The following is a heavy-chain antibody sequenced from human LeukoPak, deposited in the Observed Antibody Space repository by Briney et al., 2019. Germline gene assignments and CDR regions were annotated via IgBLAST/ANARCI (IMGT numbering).Heavy chain of an antibody. CDR1: GGSISSSSYY. CDR3: ARPAYLGELGPAYFDY. CDR2: IYYSGST. D-gene: IGHD3-10*01. Sequence: PSETLSLTCTVSGGSISSSSYYWGWIRQPPGKGLEWIGGIYYSGSTYYNPSLKSRVTISVDTSKNQFSLKLSSVTAADTAVYYCARPAYLGELGPAYFDYWGQGTLVTVSS. J-gene: IGHJ4*02. V-gene: IGHV4-39*01.